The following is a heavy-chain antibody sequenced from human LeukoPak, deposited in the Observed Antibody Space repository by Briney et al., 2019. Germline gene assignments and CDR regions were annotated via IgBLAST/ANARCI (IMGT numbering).Heavy chain of an antibody. CDR3: ARSQLDY. CDR2: IDGDGTTT. V-gene: IGHV3-74*03. J-gene: IGHJ4*02. Sequence: PGGSLRLSCATSGFAFSSYWMLWVRQAAGKGLEWASRIDGDGTTTTYADSVKGRFTISRDNEKNILYLHMNSLRVEDTATYYCARSQLDYWGQGILVTVSS. CDR1: GFAFSSYW.